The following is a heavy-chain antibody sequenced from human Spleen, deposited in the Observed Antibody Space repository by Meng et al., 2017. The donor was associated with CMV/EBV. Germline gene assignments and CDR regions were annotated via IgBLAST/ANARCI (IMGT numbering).Heavy chain of an antibody. CDR2: IYSGGST. CDR1: GFTVSSNY. Sequence: GESLKISCAASGFTVSSNYMSWVRQAPGKGLEWVSVIYSGGSTYYADSVKGRFTISRDTAKGSLYLQMNSLRAEDTAVYFCARFDASSIHFDNWGQGVLVTVSS. V-gene: IGHV3-53*01. CDR3: ARFDASSIHFDN. D-gene: IGHD6-6*01. J-gene: IGHJ4*02.